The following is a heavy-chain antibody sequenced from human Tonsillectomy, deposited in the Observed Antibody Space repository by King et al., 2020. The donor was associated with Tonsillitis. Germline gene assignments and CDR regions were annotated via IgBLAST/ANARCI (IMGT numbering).Heavy chain of an antibody. CDR2: IYYSGST. J-gene: IGHJ4*02. Sequence: QLQESGPGLVKPSETLSLTCTVSGGSISSSSYYWGWIRQPPGKGLECIGSIYYSGSTYYNPSLKSRVTISVDTSKNQFSLKLSSVTAAAPAVVYCARLQGTYGDYDYFDYWGQGILVTVSS. CDR1: GGSISSSSYY. V-gene: IGHV4-39*01. D-gene: IGHD4-17*01. CDR3: ARLQGTYGDYDYFDY.